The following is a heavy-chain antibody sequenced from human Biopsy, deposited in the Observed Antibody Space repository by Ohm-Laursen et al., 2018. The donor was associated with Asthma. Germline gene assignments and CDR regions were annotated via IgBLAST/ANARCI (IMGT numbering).Heavy chain of an antibody. CDR3: ARDRGGTYGRTFES. J-gene: IGHJ4*02. CDR1: GGSISTYY. CDR2: LYNSGTT. D-gene: IGHD1-26*01. V-gene: IGHV4-59*01. Sequence: SDTLSLTCTVSGGSISTYYWTWIRPPPGKGLEWVAYLYNSGTTNYNPSLKSRVTISVDTSKNQVSLNVRSVTAADTAVYYCARDRGGTYGRTFESWGQGTLVTVSS.